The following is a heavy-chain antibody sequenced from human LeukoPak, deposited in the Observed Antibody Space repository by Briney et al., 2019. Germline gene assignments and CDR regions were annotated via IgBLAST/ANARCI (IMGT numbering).Heavy chain of an antibody. J-gene: IGHJ4*02. V-gene: IGHV1-46*01. D-gene: IGHD3-3*01. CDR3: ARAEGITIFGVVTHSYYFDY. CDR1: GYTFTSYY. CDR2: INPSGGST. Sequence: ASVKVSCEASGYTFTSYYMHWVRQAPGQGLEWMGIINPSGGSTSYAQKFQGRVTMTRDTSTSTVYMELSSLRSEDTAVYYCARAEGITIFGVVTHSYYFDYWGQGTLVTVSS.